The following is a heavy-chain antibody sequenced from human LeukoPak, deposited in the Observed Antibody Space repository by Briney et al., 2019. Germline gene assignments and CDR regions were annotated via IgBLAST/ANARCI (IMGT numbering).Heavy chain of an antibody. J-gene: IGHJ6*04. CDR2: IKEDGSEK. CDR1: VFTFRNYW. V-gene: IGHV3-7*01. D-gene: IGHD3-10*02. Sequence: GGSLRLSCAASVFTFRNYWMRWVRQAPGKGLEWVANIKEDGSEKYYVDSVKGRFTISRDNAKNSLYLQMNSLRAEDTAVYYCAELGITMIGGVWGKGTTVTISS. CDR3: AELGITMIGGV.